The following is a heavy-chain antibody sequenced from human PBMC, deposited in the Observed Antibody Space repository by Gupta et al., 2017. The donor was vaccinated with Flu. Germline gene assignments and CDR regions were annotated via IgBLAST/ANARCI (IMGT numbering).Heavy chain of an antibody. V-gene: IGHV1-69*01. CDR1: GGTFSSYA. J-gene: IGHJ4*02. CDR2: IIPIFGTA. Sequence: VKVSCKASGGTFSSYAISWVRQAPGQGLEWMGGIIPIFGTANYAQKFQGRVTITADESTSTAYMELSSLRSEDTAVYYCARINSLGSGSSNGNDYWGQGTLVTVSS. CDR3: ARINSLGSGSSNGNDY. D-gene: IGHD1-26*01.